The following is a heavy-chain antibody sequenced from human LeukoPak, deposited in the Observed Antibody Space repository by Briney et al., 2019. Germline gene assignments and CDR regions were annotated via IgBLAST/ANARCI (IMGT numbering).Heavy chain of an antibody. V-gene: IGHV3-23*01. CDR2: ISGSGGST. Sequence: GGSLRLSCAASGFTFSNAWMSWVRQAPGKGLEWVSAISGSGGSTYYADSVKGRFTISRDNSKNTLYLQMNSLRAEDTAVYYCAKDGVSRGIPDYGDYYYYYMDVWGKGTTVTVSS. CDR1: GFTFSNAW. D-gene: IGHD4-17*01. CDR3: AKDGVSRGIPDYGDYYYYYMDV. J-gene: IGHJ6*03.